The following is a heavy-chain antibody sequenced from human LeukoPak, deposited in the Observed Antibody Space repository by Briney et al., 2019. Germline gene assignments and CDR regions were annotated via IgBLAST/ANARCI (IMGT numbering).Heavy chain of an antibody. CDR3: AREGPREELDY. D-gene: IGHD1-1*01. CDR1: GFAFSGYS. J-gene: IGHJ4*02. V-gene: IGHV3-48*01. Sequence: GGSLRLSCAASGFAFSGYSMNWVRQAPGEGLEWVSYISSLSGTIYYADSVKGRFTISRDNAKNSLYLQMDSLRAEDTAAYYCAREGPREELDYWGQGTLVTVSS. CDR2: ISSLSGTI.